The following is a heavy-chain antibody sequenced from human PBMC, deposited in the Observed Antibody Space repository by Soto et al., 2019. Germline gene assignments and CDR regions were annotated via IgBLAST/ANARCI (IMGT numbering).Heavy chain of an antibody. Sequence: LRLSCAASGFTFSSYGMHWVRQAPGKGLEWVAVISYDGSNKYYADSVKGRFTISRDNSKNTLYLQMNSLRAEDTAVYYCAKGTAHDYGDYFDYWGQGTLVTVSS. CDR1: GFTFSSYG. J-gene: IGHJ4*02. V-gene: IGHV3-30*18. CDR2: ISYDGSNK. CDR3: AKGTAHDYGDYFDY. D-gene: IGHD4-17*01.